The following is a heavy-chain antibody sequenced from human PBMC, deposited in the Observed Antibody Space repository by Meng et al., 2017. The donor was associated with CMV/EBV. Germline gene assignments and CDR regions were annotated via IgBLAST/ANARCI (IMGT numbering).Heavy chain of an antibody. CDR2: INHSGST. D-gene: IGHD3-3*01. CDR1: GGSFSGYY. CDR3: ARGHGGIFGVVIGGDWFDP. V-gene: IGHV4-34*01. Sequence: SQTLSLTCAVYGGSFSGYYWSWIRQPTGKGLEWIGEINHSGSTNYNPSLKSRVTISVDTSKNQFSLKLSSVTAADTAVYYCARGHGGIFGVVIGGDWFDPWGQGTLVTVSS. J-gene: IGHJ5*02.